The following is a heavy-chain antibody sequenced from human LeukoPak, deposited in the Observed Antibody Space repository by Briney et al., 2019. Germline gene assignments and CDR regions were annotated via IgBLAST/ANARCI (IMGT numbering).Heavy chain of an antibody. CDR1: GGSFSGYY. D-gene: IGHD3-22*01. CDR3: ARDRITMIVVVITGTNWFDP. CDR2: INHSGST. Sequence: PSETLSLTCAVYGGSFSGYYWSWIRQPPGKGLEWIGEINHSGSTYYNPSLKSRVTISVDTSKNQFSLKLSSVTAADTAVYYCARDRITMIVVVITGTNWFDPWGQGTLVTVSS. J-gene: IGHJ5*02. V-gene: IGHV4-34*01.